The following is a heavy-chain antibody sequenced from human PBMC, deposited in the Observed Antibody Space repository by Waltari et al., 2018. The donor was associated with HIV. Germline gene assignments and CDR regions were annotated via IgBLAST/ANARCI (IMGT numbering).Heavy chain of an antibody. J-gene: IGHJ4*02. CDR3: AKDRGGYSYIFDF. CDR2: ISYDGSNK. Sequence: RLSCAASGFTFSTYGIHWVRQAPGKGLEWVAVISYDGSNKYYADSVKGRFTISRDNSKNTLYLQMNSLRAEDTAVYYCAKDRGGYSYIFDFWGQGTLVTVSS. V-gene: IGHV3-30*18. CDR1: GFTFSTYG. D-gene: IGHD5-18*01.